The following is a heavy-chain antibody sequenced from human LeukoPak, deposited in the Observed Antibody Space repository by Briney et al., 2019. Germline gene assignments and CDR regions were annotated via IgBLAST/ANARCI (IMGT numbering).Heavy chain of an antibody. CDR3: AREVAPLYFHYGMDV. CDR1: GFTFSSYG. CDR2: TWYDGRNN. V-gene: IGHV3-33*01. D-gene: IGHD2-21*01. Sequence: GTSLRLSCAASGFTFSSYGMHWVRQAPGKGLEWVAVTWYDGRNNYYAASVKGRFTISRDDSKTTVYLLMNSLRAEDTAVYYCAREVAPLYFHYGMDVWGEGTTVTVSS. J-gene: IGHJ6*01.